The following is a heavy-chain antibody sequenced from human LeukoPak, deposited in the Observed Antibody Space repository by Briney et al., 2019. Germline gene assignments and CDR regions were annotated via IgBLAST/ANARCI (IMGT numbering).Heavy chain of an antibody. CDR1: GYSFTSYW. V-gene: IGHV5-51*01. CDR2: IYPGYSDT. D-gene: IGHD2-2*01. CDR3: ARQDIVVVPAVNDYYYYGMDV. Sequence: GESLKISCKGSGYSFTSYWIGWVRQMPGKGLEWMGIIYPGYSDTRYSPSFQGQVTISADKSISTAYLQWSSLKASDTAMYYCARQDIVVVPAVNDYYYYGMDVWGQGTTVTVSS. J-gene: IGHJ6*02.